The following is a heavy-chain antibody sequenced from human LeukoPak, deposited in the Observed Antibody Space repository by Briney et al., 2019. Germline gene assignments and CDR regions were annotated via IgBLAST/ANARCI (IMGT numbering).Heavy chain of an antibody. CDR2: FDPEDGET. Sequence: ASVKVSCKVSGYTLTELSMHWVRQAPGKGLERMGGFDPEDGETIYAQKFQGRVTMTEDTSTDTAYMELSSLRSEDTAVYYCATVPAYYYDSSGYYPFDYWGQGTLVTVSS. J-gene: IGHJ4*02. CDR1: GYTLTELS. V-gene: IGHV1-24*01. CDR3: ATVPAYYYDSSGYYPFDY. D-gene: IGHD3-22*01.